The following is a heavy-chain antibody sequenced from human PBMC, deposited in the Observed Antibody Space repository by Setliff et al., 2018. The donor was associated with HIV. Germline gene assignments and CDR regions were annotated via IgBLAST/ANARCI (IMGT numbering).Heavy chain of an antibody. V-gene: IGHV3-15*05. J-gene: IGHJ4*02. CDR3: TTESVFLDYFFDY. Sequence: LRLSCAASGFTFSNAWMNWVRQAPGKGLEWVGRIRSKVDGGAADYAAPVKGRFTISRDDSKNTLYLQMSSLKTEDTAVYYCTTESVFLDYFFDYWGQGTQVTVSS. CDR2: IRSKVDGGAA. D-gene: IGHD3-9*01. CDR1: GFTFSNAW.